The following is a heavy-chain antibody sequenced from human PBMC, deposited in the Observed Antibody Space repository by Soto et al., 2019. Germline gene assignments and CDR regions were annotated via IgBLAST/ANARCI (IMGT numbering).Heavy chain of an antibody. D-gene: IGHD4-17*01. CDR1: GYTFTSYG. CDR2: TNANSGNT. V-gene: IGHV1-18*01. J-gene: IGHJ6*02. CDR3: ARTPRAATVTYYYYGMDV. Sequence: ASVKVSCKASGYTFTSYGISWVRQAPGQGLEWMGWTNANSGNTNYAQKFQGRVTMTRDTSTSTAYMELSRLRSDDTAVYYCARTPRAATVTYYYYGMDVWGQGTTVTVSS.